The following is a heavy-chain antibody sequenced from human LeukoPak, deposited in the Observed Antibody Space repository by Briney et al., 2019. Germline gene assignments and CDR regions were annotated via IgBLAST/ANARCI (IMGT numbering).Heavy chain of an antibody. CDR2: IRYDGTEE. V-gene: IGHV3-30*02. CDR1: GFTFSTYG. J-gene: IGHJ4*02. D-gene: IGHD6-19*01. CDR3: AKVGYGWYEVDY. Sequence: GGSLRLSCAASGFTFSTYGMHWFRQAPGKGLDWVAFIRYDGTEEYYADSVKDRFIVSRDNSKNTVYLQMNSLRVEDTAIYYCAKVGYGWYEVDYWGQGTLVTVSS.